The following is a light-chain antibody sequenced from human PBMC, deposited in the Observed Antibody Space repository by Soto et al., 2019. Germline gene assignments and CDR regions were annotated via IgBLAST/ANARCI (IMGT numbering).Light chain of an antibody. CDR2: DVS. CDR3: SSYTSSSTPV. CDR1: SSDVGGYNY. V-gene: IGLV2-14*01. Sequence: QSVLTQPASVSGSPGQSITISCTGTSSDVGGYNYVSWYQQHPGKAPKLMIYDVSNWPSGVSNRFSGSKSGNTASLTISGLQAEDEADYYCSSYTSSSTPVFGGGTKVTVL. J-gene: IGLJ2*01.